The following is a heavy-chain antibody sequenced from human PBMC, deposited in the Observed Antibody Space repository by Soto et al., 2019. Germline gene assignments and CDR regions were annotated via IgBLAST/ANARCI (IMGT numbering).Heavy chain of an antibody. CDR1: GFTFDDYA. CDR3: AKDQKRRYYYGSGSYSAPDY. D-gene: IGHD3-10*01. CDR2: ISWNSGSI. Sequence: PGGSLRLSCAAPGFTFDDYAMHWVRQAPGKGLEWVSGISWNSGSIGYADSVKGRFTISRDNAKNSLYLQMNSLRAEDTALYYCAKDQKRRYYYGSGSYSAPDYWGQGTLVTVSS. V-gene: IGHV3-9*01. J-gene: IGHJ4*02.